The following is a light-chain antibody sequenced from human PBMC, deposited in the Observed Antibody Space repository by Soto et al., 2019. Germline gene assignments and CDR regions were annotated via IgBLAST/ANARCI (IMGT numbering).Light chain of an antibody. CDR2: AAS. CDR3: QQSYSTPLT. CDR1: QSISSY. V-gene: IGKV1-39*01. J-gene: IGKJ4*01. Sequence: DIQMTQSPSSLSASVGDRVTITCRASQSISSYLNWYQQKPGKAPKLLIYAASSLQSGVPSRFSGSGSGTDFTLTNSSLHPEDFATYYCQQSYSTPLTFGGGTKVEIK.